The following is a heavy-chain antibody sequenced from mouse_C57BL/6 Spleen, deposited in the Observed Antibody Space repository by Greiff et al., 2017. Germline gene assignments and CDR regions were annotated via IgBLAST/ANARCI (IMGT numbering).Heavy chain of an antibody. CDR2: IDPSDSYT. D-gene: IGHD2-2*01. CDR1: GYTFTSYW. J-gene: IGHJ4*01. V-gene: IGHV1-50*01. Sequence: VQLQQPGAELVKPGASVKLSCKASGYTFTSYWMQWVKQRPGQGLEWIGEIDPSDSYTNYNQKFKGKATLTVDTSSSTAYMQLSSLTSEDSAVYYCARFGVYYGYNYAMDYWGQGTSVTVSS. CDR3: ARFGVYYGYNYAMDY.